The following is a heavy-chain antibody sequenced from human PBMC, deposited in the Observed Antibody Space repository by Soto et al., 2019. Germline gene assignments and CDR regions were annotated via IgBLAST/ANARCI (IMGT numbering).Heavy chain of an antibody. CDR3: AKSKYYDSSGYGSY. CDR2: ISYDGSNK. J-gene: IGHJ4*02. D-gene: IGHD3-22*01. CDR1: GFTFSSYG. Sequence: QVQLVESGGGVVQPGRSLRLSCAASGFTFSSYGMHWVRQAPGKGLEWVAVISYDGSNKYYADSVKGRFTISRDNSKNTLYLQMNSLRAEDTAVYYCAKSKYYDSSGYGSYWGPGTLVTVSS. V-gene: IGHV3-30*18.